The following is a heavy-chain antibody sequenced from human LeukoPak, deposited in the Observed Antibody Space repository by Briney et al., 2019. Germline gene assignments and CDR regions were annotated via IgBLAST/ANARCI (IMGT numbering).Heavy chain of an antibody. CDR1: GYTFTSYY. V-gene: IGHV1-46*01. CDR3: AMEDSSGYYYDY. Sequence: ASVTVSCKASGYTFTSYYMHWVRQPPGQGLERMGIINPSGGSTSYAQKFKGRVTMTRDTSTSTVYMELRSLRSEDTAVYYCAMEDSSGYYYDYWGQRTLVTVSS. CDR2: INPSGGST. D-gene: IGHD3-22*01. J-gene: IGHJ4*02.